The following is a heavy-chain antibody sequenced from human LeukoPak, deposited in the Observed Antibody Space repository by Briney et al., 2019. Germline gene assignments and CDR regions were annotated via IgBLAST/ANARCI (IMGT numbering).Heavy chain of an antibody. Sequence: ASVKVSCKASGYTFTGYYMHWVRQAPGQGLEWMGWINPNSGGTNYAQKFQGRVTMTRDTSISTAYMELSRLRSVDTAVYYCARERYGDWALGYWGQGTLVTVSS. CDR1: GYTFTGYY. V-gene: IGHV1-2*02. CDR3: ARERYGDWALGY. D-gene: IGHD4-17*01. CDR2: INPNSGGT. J-gene: IGHJ4*02.